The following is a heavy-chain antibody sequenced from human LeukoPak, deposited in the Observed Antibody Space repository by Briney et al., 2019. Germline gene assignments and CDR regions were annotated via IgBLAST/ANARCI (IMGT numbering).Heavy chain of an antibody. CDR2: LRGSGGSR. Sequence: GGSVSLFCAASGFTFCSYAMIGVRQARGKGLERDTPLRGSGGSRYYAESVKHRFTISRDKSKNTLYLQMNSLSAEDTPVYYCEKLPEFPDWGQGTLLTVSS. CDR3: EKLPEFPD. J-gene: IGHJ4*02. D-gene: IGHD1-14*01. CDR1: GFTFCSYA. V-gene: IGHV3-23*01.